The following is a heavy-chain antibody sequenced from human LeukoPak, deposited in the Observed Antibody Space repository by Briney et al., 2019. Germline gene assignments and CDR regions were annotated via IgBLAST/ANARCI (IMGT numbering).Heavy chain of an antibody. D-gene: IGHD5-18*01. CDR2: ISSSSSYI. CDR3: ARLETLYIQLWFNWFDP. V-gene: IGHV3-21*04. Sequence: GGSLRLSCAASGFTFSSYSMNWVRQAPGKGLEWVSSISSSSSYIYYADSVKGRFTISRDNAKNSLYLQMNSLRAEDTAVYYCARLETLYIQLWFNWFDPWGQGTLVTVSS. CDR1: GFTFSSYS. J-gene: IGHJ5*02.